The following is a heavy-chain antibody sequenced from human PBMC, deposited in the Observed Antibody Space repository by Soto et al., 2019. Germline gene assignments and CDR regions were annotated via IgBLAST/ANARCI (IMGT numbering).Heavy chain of an antibody. Sequence: GGSLRLSCAASGFTVSSNYMSWVRQAPGKGLEWVSVIYSGGSTYYADSVKGRFTISRDNSKNTLYLQMNSLRAEDTAVYYCASCLSIAAAGTPLDLGYWGQGTLVTVPQ. CDR1: GFTVSSNY. D-gene: IGHD6-13*01. V-gene: IGHV3-66*01. J-gene: IGHJ4*02. CDR3: ASCLSIAAAGTPLDLGY. CDR2: IYSGGST.